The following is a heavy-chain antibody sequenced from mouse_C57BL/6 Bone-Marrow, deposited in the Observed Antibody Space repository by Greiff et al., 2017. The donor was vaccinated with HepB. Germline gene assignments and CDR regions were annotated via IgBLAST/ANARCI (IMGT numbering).Heavy chain of an antibody. Sequence: QVQLQQSGPGLVAPSQRLSITCTVSGFSLTSYAISWVRQPPGKGLEWLGGIRTGGGTNSTSDLKSRLSISTDNSKSQVLLKMHSLQTDDKARYYYARRRYDYQYAMDYWGQGTAVTVSS. J-gene: IGHJ4*01. V-gene: IGHV2-9-1*01. CDR1: GFSLTSYA. D-gene: IGHD2-4*01. CDR2: IRTGGGT. CDR3: ARRRYDYQYAMDY.